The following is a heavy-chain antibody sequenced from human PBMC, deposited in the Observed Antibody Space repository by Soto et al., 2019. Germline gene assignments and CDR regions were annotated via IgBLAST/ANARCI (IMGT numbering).Heavy chain of an antibody. CDR2: IYHSGTT. D-gene: IGHD6-19*01. CDR3: AKATTNGGWFNPFDS. J-gene: IGHJ4*02. Sequence: SETLSLTCTVSGDSITGSYWSWIRQPPGKTLEWIGYIYHSGTTTYNPSLKSRVSISVDTSKNQFSLRLTSVIAADTAVYYCAKATTNGGWFNPFDSWGQGALVTVSS. CDR1: GDSITGSY. V-gene: IGHV4-59*01.